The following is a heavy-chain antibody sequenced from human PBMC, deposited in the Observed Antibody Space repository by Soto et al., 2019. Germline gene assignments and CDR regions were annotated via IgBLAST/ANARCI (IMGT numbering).Heavy chain of an antibody. D-gene: IGHD5-18*01. CDR2: ISSSDNIM. Sequence: EVQLVESGGGLVQPGGSLRLSCTASGFTFSSYTMNWVRQAPGKGLEWISHISSSDNIMYYADSVKGRFTISRDNAKNSLYLQMSSLRDEDTAVYFCARGGIYNYGSPFDYWGQGTLVTVSS. CDR3: ARGGIYNYGSPFDY. CDR1: GFTFSSYT. J-gene: IGHJ4*02. V-gene: IGHV3-48*02.